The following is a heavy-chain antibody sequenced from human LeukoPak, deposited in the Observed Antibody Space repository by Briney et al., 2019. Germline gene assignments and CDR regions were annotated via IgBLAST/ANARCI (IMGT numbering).Heavy chain of an antibody. V-gene: IGHV3-21*01. J-gene: IGHJ5*02. CDR3: ARDGRRGPFDP. D-gene: IGHD2-15*01. CDR2: ISSSSSYI. CDR1: GFTFSSYS. Sequence: GGSLRLSCAASGFTFSSYSMNWVRQAPGKGLEWVSSISSSSSYIYYADSVKGRFTISRDNAKNSLYLQMNSLRAEDTAVYYCARDGRRGPFDPWGQGTLVTVSS.